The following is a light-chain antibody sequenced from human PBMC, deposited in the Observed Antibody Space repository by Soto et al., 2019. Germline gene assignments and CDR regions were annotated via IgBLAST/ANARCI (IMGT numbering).Light chain of an antibody. CDR1: QSVSSSY. Sequence: EIVLTQSPGTLSLSPGERATLSCRASQSVSSSYLAWYQQKPGQTPRLLIYGASSRATGIPDRFSGSGSGTDFTLTSSRLEPEDSAVYYCQQFGNSPYTFGQGTKLDIK. J-gene: IGKJ2*01. CDR3: QQFGNSPYT. CDR2: GAS. V-gene: IGKV3-20*01.